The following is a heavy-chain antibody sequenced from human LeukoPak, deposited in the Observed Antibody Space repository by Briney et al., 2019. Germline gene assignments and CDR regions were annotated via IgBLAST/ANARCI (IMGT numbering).Heavy chain of an antibody. V-gene: IGHV4-34*01. Sequence: SETLSLTCAVYGGSFSGYYWSWIRQPPGKGLEWIGEINHSGSTNYNPSLKSRVTISVDTSKNQFSLKLSSVTAADTAVYYCARRGDSLKIAKYYFDYRGQGTLVTVSS. CDR1: GGSFSGYY. CDR2: INHSGST. J-gene: IGHJ4*02. CDR3: ARRGDSLKIAKYYFDY. D-gene: IGHD5-18*01.